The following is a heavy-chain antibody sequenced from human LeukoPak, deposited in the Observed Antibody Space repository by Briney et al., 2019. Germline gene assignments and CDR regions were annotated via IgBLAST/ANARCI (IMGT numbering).Heavy chain of an antibody. J-gene: IGHJ4*02. Sequence: ASVKFSCKASGGTFSSYAISWVRQAPGHGLEWIGGIIPIFGTANYAQKFQGRVTITADESTSTAYMELSSLRSEDTAVYYCATLPGLILTGPFDYWGQGTLVTVSS. CDR3: ATLPGLILTGPFDY. CDR2: IIPIFGTA. D-gene: IGHD3-9*01. CDR1: GGTFSSYA. V-gene: IGHV1-69*01.